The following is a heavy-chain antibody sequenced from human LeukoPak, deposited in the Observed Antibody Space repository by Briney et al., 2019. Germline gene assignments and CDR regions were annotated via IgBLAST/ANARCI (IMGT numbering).Heavy chain of an antibody. CDR3: ARDQAVVTYWFDP. V-gene: IGHV1-18*04. CDR2: ISAYNGNT. J-gene: IGHJ5*02. D-gene: IGHD4-23*01. CDR1: GYAFTYYY. Sequence: GASVKVSCKASGYAFTYYYIHWVRQAPGQGLEWMGWISAYNGNTNYAQKLQGRVTMTTDTSTSTAYMELRSLRSDDTAVYYCARDQAVVTYWFDPWGQGTLVTVSS.